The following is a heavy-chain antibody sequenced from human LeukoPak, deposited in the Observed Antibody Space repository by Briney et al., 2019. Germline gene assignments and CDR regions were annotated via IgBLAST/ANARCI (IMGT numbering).Heavy chain of an antibody. CDR3: ARRRYYDSSLDY. D-gene: IGHD3-22*01. J-gene: IGHJ4*02. Sequence: SETLSLTCAVYGGSFSGYYWSWIRQPPGKGLEWNGEINHSGSTNYNPSLKSRVTISVDTSKNQFSLKLSSVTAADTAVYYCARRRYYDSSLDYWGQGTLVTVSS. CDR2: INHSGST. CDR1: GGSFSGYY. V-gene: IGHV4-34*01.